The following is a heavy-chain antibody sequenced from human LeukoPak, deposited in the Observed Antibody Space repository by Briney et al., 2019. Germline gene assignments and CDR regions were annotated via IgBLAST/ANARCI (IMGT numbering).Heavy chain of an antibody. CDR2: ISGSGGST. Sequence: GGSLRLSCAASGFTFSSYAMSWVRQAPGKGLEWVSAISGSGGSTYYADSVKGRFTISRDNSKNTLYLQMNGLRAEDTAVYYCAKDGPYYDFWSGYYLHWGQGTLVTVSS. D-gene: IGHD3-3*01. V-gene: IGHV3-23*01. CDR3: AKDGPYYDFWSGYYLH. J-gene: IGHJ1*01. CDR1: GFTFSSYA.